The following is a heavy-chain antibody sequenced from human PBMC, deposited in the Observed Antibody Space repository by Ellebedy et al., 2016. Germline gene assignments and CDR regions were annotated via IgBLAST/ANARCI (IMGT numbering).Heavy chain of an antibody. J-gene: IGHJ4*02. CDR1: GFTFSSYS. CDR3: ARGPGIAVAGEDY. D-gene: IGHD6-19*01. V-gene: IGHV3-21*01. Sequence: GGSLRLSCAASGFTFSSYSMNWVRQAPGKGLEWVSSISSSSSYIYYADSVKGRFTISRDNAKNSLYLQMNSLRAEDTAVYYCARGPGIAVAGEDYWGQGTLVTVSS. CDR2: ISSSSSYI.